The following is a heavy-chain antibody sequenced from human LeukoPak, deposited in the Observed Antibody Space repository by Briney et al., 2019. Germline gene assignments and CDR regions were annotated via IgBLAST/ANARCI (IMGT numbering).Heavy chain of an antibody. D-gene: IGHD6-13*01. J-gene: IGHJ4*02. CDR2: IYHSGST. CDR3: ASSSWDYFDY. CDR1: GGSISSGGYS. V-gene: IGHV4-30-2*01. Sequence: PSETLSLTCAVSGGSISSGGYSWSWIRQPPGKGLEWIGYIYHSGSTYYNPSLKSRVTIAVDRSKNQFSLILSSVTAADTAVYYCASSSWDYFDYWGQGTLVTVSS.